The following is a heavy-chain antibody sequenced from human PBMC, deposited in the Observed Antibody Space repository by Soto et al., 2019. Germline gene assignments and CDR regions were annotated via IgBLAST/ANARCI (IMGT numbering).Heavy chain of an antibody. CDR3: ARDRRIAVAGLDASDI. Sequence: SQTLSLTCVISGDSVSSNSAAWNWIRQSPSRGLEWLGRTYYRSKWYNDYAVSVKSRITINPDTSKNQFSLQLNSVTPEDTAVYYCARDRRIAVAGLDASDIWGQGTMVTVSS. D-gene: IGHD6-19*01. J-gene: IGHJ3*02. CDR2: TYYRSKWYN. CDR1: GDSVSSNSAA. V-gene: IGHV6-1*01.